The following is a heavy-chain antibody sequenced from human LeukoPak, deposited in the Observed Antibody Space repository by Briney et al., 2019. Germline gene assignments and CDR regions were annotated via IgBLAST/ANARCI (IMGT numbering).Heavy chain of an antibody. D-gene: IGHD3-3*01. CDR3: ARGSFTIFGVALLGYGMDV. CDR1: GYTFTSYA. CDR2: INAGNGNT. V-gene: IGHV1-3*01. Sequence: GASVKVSCKASGYTFTSYAMHWVRQAPGQRLEWMGWINAGNGNTNYAQKLQGRVTMTTDTSTSTAYMELRSLRSDDTAVYYCARGSFTIFGVALLGYGMDVWGQGTTVTVSS. J-gene: IGHJ6*02.